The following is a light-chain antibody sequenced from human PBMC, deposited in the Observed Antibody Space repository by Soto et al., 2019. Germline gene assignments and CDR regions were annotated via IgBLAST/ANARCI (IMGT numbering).Light chain of an antibody. CDR1: SSNIGKNF. CDR2: DVN. V-gene: IGLV1-51*01. Sequence: QSVLTQPPSVSAAPGQQVTISCSGSSSNIGKNFVSWYQQVPGTAPKLLIYDVNNRPSGVSDRFSGSKSGNTASLTISGLQTEDEADYYCSSYTSIITVVFGGGTKLTVL. CDR3: SSYTSIITVV. J-gene: IGLJ2*01.